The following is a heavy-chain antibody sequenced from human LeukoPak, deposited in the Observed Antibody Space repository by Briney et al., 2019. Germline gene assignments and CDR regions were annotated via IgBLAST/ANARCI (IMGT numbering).Heavy chain of an antibody. J-gene: IGHJ4*02. CDR2: INHSGST. V-gene: IGHV4-34*01. D-gene: IGHD4-17*01. CDR1: GGSFSGYY. Sequence: KPSETLSLTCAVYGGSFSGYYWSSIRQPPGKGLEWIGEINHSGSTNYNPSLKSRVTISVDTSKNQFSLKLSSVTAADTAVYYCARTDYGDYCHRYWGQGTLVTVSS. CDR3: ARTDYGDYCHRY.